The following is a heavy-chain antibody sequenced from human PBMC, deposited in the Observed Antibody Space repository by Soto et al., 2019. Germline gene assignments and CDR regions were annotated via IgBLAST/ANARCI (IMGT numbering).Heavy chain of an antibody. V-gene: IGHV3-30*18. J-gene: IGHJ5*02. CDR1: GFTFSSYG. Sequence: QVQLVETGGGVVQPGRSLRLSCAASGFTFSSYGMHWVRQAPGKELEWVAVISYDGSNKYYADSVKGRFTISRDNSKNTLYLQMNSLRAEDTAVYYCAKDQRSSWYFGWFDPWGQGTLVTVSS. CDR2: ISYDGSNK. D-gene: IGHD6-13*01. CDR3: AKDQRSSWYFGWFDP.